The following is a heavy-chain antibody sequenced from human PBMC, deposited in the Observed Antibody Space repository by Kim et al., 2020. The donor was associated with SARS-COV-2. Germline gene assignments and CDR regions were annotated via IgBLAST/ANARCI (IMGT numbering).Heavy chain of an antibody. CDR1: GFTFTNYW. CDR3: ARSLTSSFCAFDV. D-gene: IGHD3-16*01. V-gene: IGHV3-74*01. Sequence: GGSLRLSCEASGFTFTNYWMHWVRQAPGKGLVWVSSIYNDGSAANGADSVKGRFTISRDNAKNTVYLQLNSLRAEDTAVYYCARSLTSSFCAFDVGRQGTMLTLSS. J-gene: IGHJ3*01. CDR2: IYNDGSAA.